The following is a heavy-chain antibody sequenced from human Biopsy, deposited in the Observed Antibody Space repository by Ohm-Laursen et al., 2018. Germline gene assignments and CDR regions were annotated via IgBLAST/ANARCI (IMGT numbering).Heavy chain of an antibody. CDR2: IFYRGST. J-gene: IGHJ5*02. CDR1: GGSISNNNYY. CDR3: AGDYDTSGYYYVS. V-gene: IGHV4-39*01. D-gene: IGHD3-22*01. Sequence: GTLSLTCTVSGGSISNNNYYWGWIRQPPGKGLEWIGSIFYRGSTHYKPSLKSRVNISVDTPKNQFSLKLNSGTAADTAVYYCAGDYDTSGYYYVSWGQGTLVTVSS.